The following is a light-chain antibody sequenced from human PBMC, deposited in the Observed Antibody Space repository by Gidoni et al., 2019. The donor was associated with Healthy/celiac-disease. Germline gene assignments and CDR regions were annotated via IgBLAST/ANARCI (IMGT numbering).Light chain of an antibody. Sequence: QSALTQPAPVSGSPGQSITISSTGTSSDVGSYNLVSWYQQPPGKAPKLMIYEVSKRPSGVSNRFSGSKSGNTASLTISGLQAEDEADYYCCSYAGSVWVFGGGTKLTVL. CDR3: CSYAGSVWV. V-gene: IGLV2-23*02. CDR1: SSDVGSYNL. CDR2: EVS. J-gene: IGLJ3*02.